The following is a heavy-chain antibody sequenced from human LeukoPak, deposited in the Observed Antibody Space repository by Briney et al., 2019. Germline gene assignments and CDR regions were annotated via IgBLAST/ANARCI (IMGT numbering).Heavy chain of an antibody. V-gene: IGHV1-2*02. CDR3: AGGDYYESSGYLDSRNNWFDP. J-gene: IGHJ5*02. Sequence: ASVKVSCKASGYSFTGYYMRWVRQAPGLGLEWMGWINPNSGVTNYAQKFQGRVTMTRVTSISTVYMELTRLISDDTAVYYCAGGDYYESSGYLDSRNNWFDPWGQGTLVTVSS. CDR2: INPNSGVT. D-gene: IGHD3-22*01. CDR1: GYSFTGYY.